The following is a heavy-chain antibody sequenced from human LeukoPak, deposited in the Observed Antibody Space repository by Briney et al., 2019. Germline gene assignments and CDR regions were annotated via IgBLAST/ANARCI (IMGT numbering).Heavy chain of an antibody. D-gene: IGHD2-2*01. Sequence: GGSLRLSCAASGFTFSSYAMHWVRQAPGKGLEWVAVISYDGSNKYYADSVKGRFTISRDNSKHTLYLQMNSLRAGDTAVYYCARHFEDIVVVTAAHRTRYYYYGMDVRGQGTTVTVSS. CDR3: ARHFEDIVVVTAAHRTRYYYYGMDV. CDR2: ISYDGSNK. CDR1: GFTFSSYA. V-gene: IGHV3-30-3*01. J-gene: IGHJ6*02.